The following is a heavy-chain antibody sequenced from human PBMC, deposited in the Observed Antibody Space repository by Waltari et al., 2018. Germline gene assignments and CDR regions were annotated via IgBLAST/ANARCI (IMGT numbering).Heavy chain of an antibody. Sequence: EVQLVESGGGLVQPGGSLRLSCAASGFTFRSYWMSWVRQAPGKGLEWVANIKQDGSEKYYVDSVKGRFTISRDNAKNSLYLQMNSLRAEDTAVYYCARKWERLDYWGQGTLVTVSS. J-gene: IGHJ4*02. D-gene: IGHD1-26*01. CDR2: IKQDGSEK. CDR3: ARKWERLDY. CDR1: GFTFRSYW. V-gene: IGHV3-7*01.